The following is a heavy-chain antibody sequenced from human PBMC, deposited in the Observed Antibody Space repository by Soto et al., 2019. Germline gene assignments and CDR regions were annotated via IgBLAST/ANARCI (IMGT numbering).Heavy chain of an antibody. D-gene: IGHD3-16*01. J-gene: IGHJ6*02. CDR2: ISSSSSTI. V-gene: IGHV3-48*02. CDR1: GFTFSSYS. CDR3: ARGLAGGVLAPDAYYYYGMDV. Sequence: EVQLVESGGGLVQPGGSLRLSCAASGFTFSSYSMNWVRQAPGKGLEWVSYISSSSSTIYYADSVKGRFTISRDNAKNSLYLQMNRLRDEDTDVYYCARGLAGGVLAPDAYYYYGMDVWGQGTTDTVSS.